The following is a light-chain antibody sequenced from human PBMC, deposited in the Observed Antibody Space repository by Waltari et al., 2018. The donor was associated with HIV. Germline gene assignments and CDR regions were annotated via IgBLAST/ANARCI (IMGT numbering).Light chain of an antibody. CDR1: GSNIENHA. V-gene: IGLV1-36*01. Sequence: QSVLTQPPSVSGAPGQRVIISCSGGGSNIENHALNWYQHLRGRTPTLLIYYDDLLPSGVSERFSASKSGTSASLAISGLQSEDEGDYYCASWDDSLHGYVFGSGTKISV. CDR2: YDD. J-gene: IGLJ1*01. CDR3: ASWDDSLHGYV.